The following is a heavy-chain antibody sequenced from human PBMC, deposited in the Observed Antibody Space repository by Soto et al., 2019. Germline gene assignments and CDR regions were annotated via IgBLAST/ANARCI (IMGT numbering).Heavy chain of an antibody. CDR2: IYWDDDK. V-gene: IGHV2-5*02. Sequence: QITLKESGPTLVKPTQTLTLTCTFSGFSLSTSGVGVGWIRQPPGKALEWLGIIYWDDDKRYRPSLKSRLTITQDTSKNHRLLTSTNMDPADTATYYCAHLPWKQLWSRAPVVYWGQGTPVTVSS. CDR1: GFSLSTSGVG. J-gene: IGHJ4*02. CDR3: AHLPWKQLWSRAPVVY. D-gene: IGHD5-18*01.